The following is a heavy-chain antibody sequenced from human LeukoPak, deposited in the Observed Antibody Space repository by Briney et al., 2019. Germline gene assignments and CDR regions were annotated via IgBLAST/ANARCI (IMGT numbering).Heavy chain of an antibody. CDR3: AKRDAYSYGR. Sequence: PGGSLRLSCAASGFTFSSYGMHWVRQAPGKGLEWVAVISYDGSNKYYADSVKGRFTISRDNSKNTLYLQTNSLRAEDTAVYYCAKRDAYSYGRWGQGTLVTVSS. D-gene: IGHD5-18*01. J-gene: IGHJ4*02. CDR2: ISYDGSNK. V-gene: IGHV3-30*18. CDR1: GFTFSSYG.